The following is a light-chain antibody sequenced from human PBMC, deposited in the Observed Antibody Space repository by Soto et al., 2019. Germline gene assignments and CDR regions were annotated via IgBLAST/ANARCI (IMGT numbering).Light chain of an antibody. V-gene: IGLV2-11*01. J-gene: IGLJ3*02. CDR2: TIT. CDR3: CSYAGSFTWV. CDR1: SSDVGAYDY. Sequence: QSALTQPRSVSGSPGQSVTISCTGTSSDVGAYDYVSWYQQHPGKAPKLIIYTITKRPSGVPDRFSGSKSGNTASLTISGLQAEDEADYYCCSYAGSFTWVFGGGTKLTVL.